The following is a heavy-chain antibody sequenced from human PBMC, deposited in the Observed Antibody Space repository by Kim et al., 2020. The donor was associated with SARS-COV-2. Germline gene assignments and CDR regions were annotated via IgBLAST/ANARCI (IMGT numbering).Heavy chain of an antibody. J-gene: IGHJ4*02. CDR1: GFTFSSYS. CDR2: ISSSSSYI. CDR3: ARVGYCSGGSCYSRYYFDY. Sequence: GGSLRLSCAASGFTFSSYSMNWVRQAPGKGLEWVSSISSSSSYIYYADSVKGRFTISRDNAKNSLYLQMNSLRAEDTAVYYCARVGYCSGGSCYSRYYFDYWGQGTLVTVSS. V-gene: IGHV3-21*01. D-gene: IGHD2-15*01.